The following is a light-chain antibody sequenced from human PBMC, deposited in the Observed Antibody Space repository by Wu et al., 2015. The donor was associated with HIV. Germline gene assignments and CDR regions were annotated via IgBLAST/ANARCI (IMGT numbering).Light chain of an antibody. Sequence: EIVLTQSPDTLSLSPGEGVTLSCRASQSVSSGYLAWYQHKPGQSPRLLIYAASSRATGIPDRFTGSGSGTDFALTISRLEPEDFAVYYCQQYANSPLTFGGGTEVEI. CDR3: QQYANSPLT. CDR1: QSVSSGY. CDR2: AAS. J-gene: IGKJ4*01. V-gene: IGKV3-20*01.